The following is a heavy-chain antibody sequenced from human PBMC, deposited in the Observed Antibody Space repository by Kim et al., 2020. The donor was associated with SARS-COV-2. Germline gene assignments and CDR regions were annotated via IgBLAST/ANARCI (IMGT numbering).Heavy chain of an antibody. D-gene: IGHD3-16*01. Sequence: GTGNTIYSQKFQGRVTFTTDTSASTAYMELSFLGSEDSAVYYCLGGFYFDYWGQGTLVTVSS. CDR3: LGGFYFDY. V-gene: IGHV1-3*01. J-gene: IGHJ4*02. CDR2: GTGNT.